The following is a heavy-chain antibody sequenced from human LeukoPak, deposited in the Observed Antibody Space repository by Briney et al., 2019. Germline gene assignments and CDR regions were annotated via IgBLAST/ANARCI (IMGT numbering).Heavy chain of an antibody. CDR2: IYSGGTT. D-gene: IGHD5-18*01. CDR3: ARVDTVMAYYSDL. V-gene: IGHV3-53*04. CDR1: GFTVSTNC. J-gene: IGHJ5*02. Sequence: PGGSLRLSCAASGFTVSTNCMTWVRQAPGKGLEWVSTIYSGGTTYYADSVMGRFTISRHNSRNTLYLQMNSLRAEDTAVYYCARVDTVMAYYSDLWGQGTLVIVSS.